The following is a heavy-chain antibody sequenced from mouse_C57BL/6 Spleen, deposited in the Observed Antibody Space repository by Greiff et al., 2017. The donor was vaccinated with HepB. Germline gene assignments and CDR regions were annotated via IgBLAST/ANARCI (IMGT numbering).Heavy chain of an antibody. D-gene: IGHD2-1*01. CDR2: IYPGSGST. V-gene: IGHV1-55*01. Sequence: QVQLQQPGAELVKPGASVKMSCKASGYTFTSYWITGVKQRPGQGLEWIGEIYPGSGSTNYNEKFKSKATLTVDTSSSTAYMQLSSLTSEDSAVYYCAVDYGNYRAMDYWGQGTSVTVSS. CDR1: GYTFTSYW. CDR3: AVDYGNYRAMDY. J-gene: IGHJ4*01.